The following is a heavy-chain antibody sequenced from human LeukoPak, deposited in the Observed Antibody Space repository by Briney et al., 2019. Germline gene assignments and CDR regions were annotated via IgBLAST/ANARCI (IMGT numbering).Heavy chain of an antibody. CDR2: IWYDGSNK. CDR1: GFTFSSYG. V-gene: IGHV3-33*01. Sequence: GGSLRLSCAASGFTFSSYGMHWVRQAPGKGLEWVAVIWYDGSNKYYADSVKGRFTISRDNSKSTLYLQMNSLRAEDTAVYYCARDLESYGMDVWGQGTTVTVSS. D-gene: IGHD5-24*01. J-gene: IGHJ6*02. CDR3: ARDLESYGMDV.